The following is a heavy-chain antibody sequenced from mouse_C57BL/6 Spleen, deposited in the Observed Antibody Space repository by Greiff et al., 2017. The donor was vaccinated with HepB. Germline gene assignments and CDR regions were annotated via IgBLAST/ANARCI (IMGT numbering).Heavy chain of an antibody. CDR3: ARDMRGYPAWFAY. D-gene: IGHD2-2*01. J-gene: IGHJ3*01. CDR2: ISDGGSYT. CDR1: GFTFSSYA. Sequence: EVMLVESGGGLVKPGGSLKLSCAASGFTFSSYAMSWVRQTPEKRLEWVATISDGGSYTYYPDNVKGRFTISRDNAKNNLYLQMSHLKSEDTAMYYCARDMRGYPAWFAYWGQGTLVTVSA. V-gene: IGHV5-4*01.